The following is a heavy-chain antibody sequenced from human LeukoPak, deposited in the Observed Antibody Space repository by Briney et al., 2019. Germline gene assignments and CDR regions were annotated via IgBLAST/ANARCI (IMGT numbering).Heavy chain of an antibody. CDR1: GFTFTTYW. V-gene: IGHV3-30-3*01. CDR3: ARDQQWLVAFDC. D-gene: IGHD6-19*01. CDR2: MSYDGSNK. Sequence: GGSLRLSCAASGFTFTTYWMHWVRQAPGKGLEWVAVMSYDGSNKWYADSVKGRFTISRDNSKNTLYLQMNSLRVEDTAVYYCARDQQWLVAFDCWGQGTLVTVSS. J-gene: IGHJ4*02.